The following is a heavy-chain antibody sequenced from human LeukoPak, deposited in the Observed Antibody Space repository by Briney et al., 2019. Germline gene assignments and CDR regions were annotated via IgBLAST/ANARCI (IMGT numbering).Heavy chain of an antibody. J-gene: IGHJ4*02. CDR3: ARVWRSGGSCYSH. V-gene: IGHV1-8*02. Sequence: ASVKVSCKASGYTFTGYYMHWVRQAPGQGLEWMGWINPNSGNTGYAQKFQGRVTMTRNTSISTAYMELSSLRSEDTAVYYCARVWRSGGSCYSHWGQGTLVTVSS. CDR1: GYTFTGYY. D-gene: IGHD2-15*01. CDR2: INPNSGNT.